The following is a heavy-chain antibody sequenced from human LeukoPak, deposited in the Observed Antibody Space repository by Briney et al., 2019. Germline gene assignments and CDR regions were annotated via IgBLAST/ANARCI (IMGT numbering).Heavy chain of an antibody. Sequence: GGSLRLSCAASGFTFSDYYMTWIRQAPGKGLEWVSYISSSSSYTNYAASVRGRFTVSRDNAKNSLYLQMNSLRAEDTAEYYCARERVLRVWGQGTLVTVSS. CDR3: ARERVLRV. V-gene: IGHV3-11*05. CDR1: GFTFSDYY. D-gene: IGHD3-16*01. J-gene: IGHJ4*02. CDR2: ISSSSSYT.